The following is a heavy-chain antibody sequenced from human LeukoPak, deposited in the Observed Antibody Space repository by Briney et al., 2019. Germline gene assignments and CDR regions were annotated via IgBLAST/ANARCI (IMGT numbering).Heavy chain of an antibody. CDR3: VSLGYCSTSSCQP. D-gene: IGHD2-2*01. Sequence: PGGSLRLSCAASGFTFSNYLMHWVRQAPGKGLVWVSRTTSDGSSTHYADSVKGRFTISRDNAKNTLYLQMNSLTAEDTAVYYCVSLGYCSTSSCQPWGQGTLVTVSS. V-gene: IGHV3-74*01. CDR1: GFTFSNYL. J-gene: IGHJ4*02. CDR2: TTSDGSST.